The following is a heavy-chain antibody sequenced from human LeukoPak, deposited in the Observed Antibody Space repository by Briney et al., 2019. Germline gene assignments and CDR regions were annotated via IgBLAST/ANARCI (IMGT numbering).Heavy chain of an antibody. D-gene: IGHD5-18*01. J-gene: IGHJ6*02. CDR1: GYTFPSYD. CDR3: ARRRAYSYGKGLYYDMDV. Sequence: ASVKVSCKASGYTFPSYDINWVRQAPGQGLEWMGWINPNSGGTNYAQKFQGRVTMTRDTSISTAYMELSRLRSDDTAVYYCARRRAYSYGKGLYYDMDVWGQGTTVTVSS. CDR2: INPNSGGT. V-gene: IGHV1-2*02.